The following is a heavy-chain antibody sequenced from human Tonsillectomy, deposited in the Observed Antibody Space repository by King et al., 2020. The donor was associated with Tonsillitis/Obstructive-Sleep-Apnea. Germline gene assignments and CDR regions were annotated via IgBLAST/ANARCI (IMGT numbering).Heavy chain of an antibody. CDR3: AREHTETDFDY. Sequence: QLVQSGAEVKKPGASVKVSCKASGYTFTNYGISWVRQAPGQGLEWMGWISAYNANTNYAQNLQGRVTMTTDTSTNTAYMELRSLRSDDTAVFYCAREHTETDFDYWGQGTLVTVSS. CDR2: ISAYNANT. CDR1: GYTFTNYG. J-gene: IGHJ4*02. V-gene: IGHV1-18*04. D-gene: IGHD2-2*02.